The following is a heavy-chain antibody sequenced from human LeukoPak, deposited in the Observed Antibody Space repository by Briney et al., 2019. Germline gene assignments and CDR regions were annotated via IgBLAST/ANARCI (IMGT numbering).Heavy chain of an antibody. D-gene: IGHD5/OR15-5a*01. CDR2: ITGSGAGT. CDR3: AKKVLSTRDSLLGPFDY. V-gene: IGHV3-23*01. Sequence: GGSLRLSCAASGFTFSTYGMSWVRQAPGKGLEWVSGITGSGAGTYYADSVKGRFTISRDNSRYTLHLHMNSLRAEDTAAYYCAKKVLSTRDSLLGPFDYWGQGTLATVSS. CDR1: GFTFSTYG. J-gene: IGHJ4*02.